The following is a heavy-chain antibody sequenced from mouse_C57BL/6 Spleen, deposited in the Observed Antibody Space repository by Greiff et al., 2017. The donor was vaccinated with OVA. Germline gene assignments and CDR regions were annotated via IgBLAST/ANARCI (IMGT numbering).Heavy chain of an antibody. Sequence: VQLQQSGPGLVQPSQSLSITCTVSGFSLTSYGVHWVRQSPGKGLEWLGVIWSGGSTDYNAAFISRLSISKDNSKSQVFFKMNSLQAYDTAIYYCARSMMDYAMDYWGQGTSVTVSS. V-gene: IGHV2-2*01. D-gene: IGHD2-3*01. J-gene: IGHJ4*01. CDR3: ARSMMDYAMDY. CDR1: GFSLTSYG. CDR2: IWSGGST.